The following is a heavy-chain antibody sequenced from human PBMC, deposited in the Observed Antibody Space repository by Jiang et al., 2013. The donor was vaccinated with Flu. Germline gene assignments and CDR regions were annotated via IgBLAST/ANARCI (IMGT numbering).Heavy chain of an antibody. CDR3: ARENMVRGVIANYYYYGMDV. CDR1: GGSISSGDYY. CDR2: IYYSGST. D-gene: IGHD3-10*01. V-gene: IGHV4-30-4*01. J-gene: IGHJ6*02. Sequence: LSLTCTVXGGSISSGDYYWSWIRQPPGKGLEWIGYIYYSGSTYYNPSLKSRVTISVDTSKNQFSLKLSSVTAADTAVYYCARENMVRGVIANYYYYGMDVWGQGTTVTVSS.